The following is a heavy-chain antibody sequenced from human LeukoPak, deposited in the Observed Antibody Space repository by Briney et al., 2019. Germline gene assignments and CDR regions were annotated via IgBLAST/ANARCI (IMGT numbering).Heavy chain of an antibody. J-gene: IGHJ1*01. Sequence: GGSLRLSCAASGFTFSGYWMHWVRQAPGKGLVWVSRVNSDGSSTTYADSVKGRFTISRDNAKNTLYLQMNSLRAEDTAVYYCAKVGPYCSSTSCYQHWGQGTLVTVSS. CDR2: VNSDGSST. V-gene: IGHV3-74*01. D-gene: IGHD2-2*01. CDR1: GFTFSGYW. CDR3: AKVGPYCSSTSCYQH.